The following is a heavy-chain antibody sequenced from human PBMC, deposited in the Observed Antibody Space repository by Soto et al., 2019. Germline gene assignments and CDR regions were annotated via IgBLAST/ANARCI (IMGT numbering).Heavy chain of an antibody. CDR1: GYSFTSYW. V-gene: IGHV5-51*01. J-gene: IGHJ6*02. CDR2: IYPGDSDT. CDR3: ARHEVGGKRPNYDFWSGYSSYYYGMDV. D-gene: IGHD3-3*01. Sequence: GESLKISCKGSGYSFTSYWIGWVRQMPGKGLEWMGIIYPGDSDTRYSPSFQGQVTISADKSISTAYLQWSSLKASDTAMYYCARHEVGGKRPNYDFWSGYSSYYYGMDVWGQGTTVTVSS.